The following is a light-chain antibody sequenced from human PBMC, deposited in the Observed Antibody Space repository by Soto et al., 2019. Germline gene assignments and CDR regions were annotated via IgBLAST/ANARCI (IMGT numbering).Light chain of an antibody. CDR3: QQYGSSPPIT. Sequence: VLTQSPATLSLSPVARATLSFRALQSVSSNYVAWYQQKPGQAPRLLIYGGSSRATGIPVRFSGSGSETDFTLTITRLEPEDFAVYYCQQYGSSPPITFGQGTRLET. CDR2: GGS. CDR1: QSVSSNY. J-gene: IGKJ5*01. V-gene: IGKV3-20*01.